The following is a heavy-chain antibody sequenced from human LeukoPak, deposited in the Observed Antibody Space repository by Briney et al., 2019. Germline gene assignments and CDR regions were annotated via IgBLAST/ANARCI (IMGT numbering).Heavy chain of an antibody. V-gene: IGHV4-39*01. CDR3: ARHLXXXKQLXXPPYFDY. CDR2: IYYSGST. D-gene: IGHD5-18*01. CDR1: GGSISSSRYY. J-gene: IGHJ4*02. Sequence: SETLSLTCTVSGGSISSSRYYWGWIRQPPGKGLEWIGSIYYSGSTYYNPSLKSRVTISVDTSKNQFSLKLSSVTAADTAVYXCARHLXXXKQLXXPPYFDYWGQGTLVTVSX.